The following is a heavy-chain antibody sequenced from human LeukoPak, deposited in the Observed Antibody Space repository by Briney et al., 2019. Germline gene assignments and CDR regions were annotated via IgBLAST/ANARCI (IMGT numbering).Heavy chain of an antibody. V-gene: IGHV4-34*01. CDR2: INHSGST. Sequence: SETLSLTFAVYGGSFSGYYWSWIRQPPGKGLEWIGEINHSGSTNYNPSLKSRVTISVDTSKNQFSLKLSSVTAADKAVYYCARIGHIVATILPDYWGQGTLVTVSS. CDR3: ARIGHIVATILPDY. J-gene: IGHJ4*02. CDR1: GGSFSGYY. D-gene: IGHD5-12*01.